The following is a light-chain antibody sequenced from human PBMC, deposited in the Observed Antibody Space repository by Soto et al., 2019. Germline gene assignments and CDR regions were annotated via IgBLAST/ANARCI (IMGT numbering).Light chain of an antibody. V-gene: IGKV3-20*01. CDR2: GAS. Sequence: ENVLTQSPGTLSLSPGERATLSCRASQSLSSSYLAWYQKKPGQAPRLLLYGASSRSTGIPDRFSGSGSGTDFTLTISKRETEDFAVYYCQQFATSPLTFVGGTKVEI. CDR3: QQFATSPLT. J-gene: IGKJ4*01. CDR1: QSLSSSY.